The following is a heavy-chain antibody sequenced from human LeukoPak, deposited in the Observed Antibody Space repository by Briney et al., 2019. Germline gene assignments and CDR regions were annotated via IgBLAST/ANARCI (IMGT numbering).Heavy chain of an antibody. CDR2: ISSSSSYI. J-gene: IGHJ3*02. D-gene: IGHD2-2*01. V-gene: IGHV3-21*01. CDR3: ARWGGLVVVPAAIDAFDI. Sequence: GGSLRLSCAASGVTFSSYSMNWVRQAPGKGLEWVSSISSSSSYIYYADSVKGRFTISRDNAKNSLYLQMNSLRAEDTAVYYCARWGGLVVVPAAIDAFDIWGQGTMVTVSS. CDR1: GVTFSSYS.